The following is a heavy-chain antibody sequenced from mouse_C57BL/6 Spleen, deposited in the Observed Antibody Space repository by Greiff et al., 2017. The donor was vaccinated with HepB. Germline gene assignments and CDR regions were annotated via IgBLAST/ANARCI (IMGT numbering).Heavy chain of an antibody. CDR1: GYTFTSYW. D-gene: IGHD2-1*01. CDR3: ARSLRKGIPYGNYRFAY. CDR2: IDPNSGGT. V-gene: IGHV1-72*01. Sequence: VQLQQPGAELVKPGASVKLSCKASGYTFTSYWMHWVKQRPGRGLEWIGRIDPNSGGTKYNEKFKSKATLTVDKPSSTAYMQLSSLTSGDSAVYYCARSLRKGIPYGNYRFAYWGQGTLVTVSA. J-gene: IGHJ3*01.